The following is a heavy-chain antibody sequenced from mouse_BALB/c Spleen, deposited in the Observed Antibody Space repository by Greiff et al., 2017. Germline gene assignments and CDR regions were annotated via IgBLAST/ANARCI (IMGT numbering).Heavy chain of an antibody. CDR2: IWAGGST. D-gene: IGHD4-1*01. J-gene: IGHJ1*01. V-gene: IGHV2-9*02. CDR1: GFSLTSYG. Sequence: VKLQESGPGLVAPSQSLSITCTVSGFSLTSYGVHWVRQPPGKGLEWLGVIWAGGSTNYNSARMSRLSISKDNSKSQVFLKMNSLQTDDTAMYYCARDITGTYFDVWGAGTTVTVSS. CDR3: ARDITGTYFDV.